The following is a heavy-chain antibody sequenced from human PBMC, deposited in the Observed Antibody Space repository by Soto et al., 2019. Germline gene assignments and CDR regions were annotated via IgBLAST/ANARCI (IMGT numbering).Heavy chain of an antibody. CDR1: GGTFSSYT. J-gene: IGHJ2*01. V-gene: IGHV1-69*04. CDR3: AREDCSGGSCYGNTNWYFDL. Sequence: ASVKVSCKASGGTFSSYTISWVRQAPGQGLEWMGRIIPILGIANYAQKFQGRVTITADKSTSTAYMELSSLRSEDTAVYYCAREDCSGGSCYGNTNWYFDLWGRGTLVTVSS. D-gene: IGHD2-15*01. CDR2: IIPILGIA.